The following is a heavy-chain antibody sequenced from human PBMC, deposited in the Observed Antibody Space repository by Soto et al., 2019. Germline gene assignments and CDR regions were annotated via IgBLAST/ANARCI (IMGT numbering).Heavy chain of an antibody. CDR1: GFTFSSYA. V-gene: IGHV3-23*01. D-gene: IGHD6-13*01. CDR3: AKTKTGIAAASEFDF. CDR2: ISGSGGST. Sequence: LRLSCAAYGFTFSSYALSWVRQAPGKGLEWVSAISGSGGSTYYADSVKGRFTISGDNSKNTLYLQMNSLKAEDTAVYYCAKTKTGIAAASEFDFWGQGTLVTVSS. J-gene: IGHJ4*02.